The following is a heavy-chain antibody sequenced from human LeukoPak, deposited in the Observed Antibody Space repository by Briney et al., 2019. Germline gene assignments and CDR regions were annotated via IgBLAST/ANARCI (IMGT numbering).Heavy chain of an antibody. J-gene: IGHJ4*02. CDR3: ARETPKTPHYYDSSGSIDY. V-gene: IGHV3-30-3*01. Sequence: GGSLRLSCSASGFTFSSYAMHWVCQAPGKGLEWVAVISYDGSNKYYADSVKGRFTISRDNSKNTLYLQMNSLRAEDTAVYYCARETPKTPHYYDSSGSIDYWGQGTLVTVSS. CDR1: GFTFSSYA. D-gene: IGHD3-22*01. CDR2: ISYDGSNK.